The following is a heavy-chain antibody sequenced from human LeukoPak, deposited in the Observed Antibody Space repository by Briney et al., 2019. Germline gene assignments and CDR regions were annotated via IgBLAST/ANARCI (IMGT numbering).Heavy chain of an antibody. CDR1: GGSISNHNYY. J-gene: IGHJ5*02. CDR2: IYYSGST. Sequence: SETLSLTCTVSGGSISNHNYYWAWIRQPPGKGLEWIGYIYYSGSTNYNPSLKSRVTISVDTSKNQFSLKLRSVTAADTAVYYCARRMGVPNNWSDPWGQGTLVTVSS. D-gene: IGHD2-2*01. CDR3: ARRMGVPNNWSDP. V-gene: IGHV4-61*01.